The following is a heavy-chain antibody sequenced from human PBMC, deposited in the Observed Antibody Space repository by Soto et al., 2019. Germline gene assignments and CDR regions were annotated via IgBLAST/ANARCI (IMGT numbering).Heavy chain of an antibody. D-gene: IGHD3-22*01. V-gene: IGHV5-10-1*01. CDR3: ARQIYDSDTGPNFQYYFDS. CDR1: GYSFAGYW. Sequence: GESLKISCQGSGYSFAGYWITWVRQKPGKGLEWMGRIDPSDSQTYYSPSFRGHVTISVTKSITTVFLQWSSLKASDTAMYYCARQIYDSDTGPNFQYYFDSWGQGTPVTVSS. CDR2: IDPSDSQT. J-gene: IGHJ4*02.